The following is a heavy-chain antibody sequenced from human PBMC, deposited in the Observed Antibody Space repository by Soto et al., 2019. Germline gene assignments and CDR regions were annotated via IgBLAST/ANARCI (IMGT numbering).Heavy chain of an antibody. Sequence: SETLSLTCTVSNGTIGTYCWSWIRQPPGRGMEWIGYVYYYGTTIYNPSLKSRLTMSVDKPENQFSLRLKSVTAADTATYFCARVKRSGLPRGKDYCEYWGKGRLVIVST. CDR2: VYYYGTT. J-gene: IGHJ4*01. D-gene: IGHD6-25*01. CDR3: ARVKRSGLPRGKDYCEY. V-gene: IGHV4-59*01. CDR1: NGTIGTYC.